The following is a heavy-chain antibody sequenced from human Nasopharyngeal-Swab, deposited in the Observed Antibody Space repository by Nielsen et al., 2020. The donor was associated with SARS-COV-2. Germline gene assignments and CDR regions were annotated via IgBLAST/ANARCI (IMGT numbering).Heavy chain of an antibody. CDR3: ARGRDIVVEPTDTDAFDI. CDR1: GGTFSSFA. Sequence: VKVSCKASGGTFSSFAINWVRQAPGQGLEWMGGIIPLFDTAYYAQRFQGRVTITADESTSTAYMGLSSLRSEDTAVYYCARGRDIVVEPTDTDAFDIWGQGTMVTVSS. J-gene: IGHJ3*02. V-gene: IGHV1-69*13. D-gene: IGHD2-2*01. CDR2: IIPLFDTA.